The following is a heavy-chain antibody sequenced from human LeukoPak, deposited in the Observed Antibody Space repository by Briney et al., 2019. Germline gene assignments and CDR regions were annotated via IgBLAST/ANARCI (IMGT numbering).Heavy chain of an antibody. D-gene: IGHD6-19*01. Sequence: GGSLRLSCAASGFTFSTYAMSWVRQTPGKGLEWVSAISGSGGGVYYADSVKGLFTISRDNSKNTLYLQMNSLRADDTALYYCAKGSSGWPEVGWGIDYWGQGTLVTVSS. V-gene: IGHV3-23*01. CDR2: ISGSGGGV. CDR3: AKGSSGWPEVGWGIDY. J-gene: IGHJ4*02. CDR1: GFTFSTYA.